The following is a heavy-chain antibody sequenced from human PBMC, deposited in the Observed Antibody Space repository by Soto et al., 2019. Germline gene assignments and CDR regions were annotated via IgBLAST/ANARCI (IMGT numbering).Heavy chain of an antibody. CDR2: ISGSGDST. Sequence: EVQLLESGGGLVQPGGSLRLSCAASGFTFSSYAMSWVRQAPGKGLEWVSVISGSGDSTHYADSVKGRFTLSRDNSKNTLYLQMNSLRAEDTAVYYCSRRTSGWYFDYWGQGTLVTVSS. CDR1: GFTFSSYA. J-gene: IGHJ4*02. D-gene: IGHD6-19*01. V-gene: IGHV3-23*01. CDR3: SRRTSGWYFDY.